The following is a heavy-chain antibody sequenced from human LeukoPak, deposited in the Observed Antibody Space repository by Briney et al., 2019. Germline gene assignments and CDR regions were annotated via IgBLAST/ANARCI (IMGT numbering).Heavy chain of an antibody. V-gene: IGHV1-8*03. J-gene: IGHJ6*03. CDR1: GYTFTSYD. CDR3: AREADNRQQGPHFLFSNYYYYYMDV. CDR2: MNPNSGNT. D-gene: IGHD2/OR15-2a*01. Sequence: GASVKVSRKASGYTFTSYDINWVRQATGAGLEWMGLMNPNSGNTGYEQQFQGRVTITRNTSVSTAYRDLSSLRSEDTAVYYWAREADNRQQGPHFLFSNYYYYYMDVWGKGTTVTVSS.